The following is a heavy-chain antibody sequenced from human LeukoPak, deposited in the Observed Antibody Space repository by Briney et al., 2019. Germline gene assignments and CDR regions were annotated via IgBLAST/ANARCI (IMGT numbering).Heavy chain of an antibody. CDR1: GYTFTTYA. CDR3: ARVRTSSYYHYMDV. Sequence: ASVKVSCKASGYTFTTYAMSWVRQAPGQGLEWMGWINTNTGNPTHAQGFTGRFVFSLDTSVSTAYLQISSLKAEDTAVYYCARVRTSSYYHYMDVWGKGTTVTVSS. D-gene: IGHD1-7*01. CDR2: INTNTGNP. J-gene: IGHJ6*03. V-gene: IGHV7-4-1*02.